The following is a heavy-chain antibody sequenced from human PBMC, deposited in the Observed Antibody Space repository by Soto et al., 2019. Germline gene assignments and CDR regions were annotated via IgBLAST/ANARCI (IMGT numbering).Heavy chain of an antibody. J-gene: IGHJ6*02. CDR1: GFTFSSYG. CDR3: ARGWRGYQLPYILTQNYYYGMDV. CDR2: IWYDGSNK. V-gene: IGHV3-33*01. Sequence: QVQLVESGGGVVQPGRSLRLSCAASGFTFSSYGMHWVRQAPGKGLEWVAVIWYDGSNKYYADSVKGRFTISRDNSKNTLYLQMNSLRAEDTAVYYCARGWRGYQLPYILTQNYYYGMDVWGQGTTVTVSS. D-gene: IGHD2-2*02.